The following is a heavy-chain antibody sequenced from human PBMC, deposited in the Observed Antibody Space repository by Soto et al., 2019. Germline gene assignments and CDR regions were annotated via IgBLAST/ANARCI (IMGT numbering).Heavy chain of an antibody. V-gene: IGHV1-18*01. J-gene: IGHJ4*02. D-gene: IGHD3-10*01. Sequence: GASVKVSCRASWYIFSIYGINWVRQSPGQGLEWMGWTSPNNGNTKYAQNLQGRVTMTTDTSTSTAYMELRSLRPDDTAVYYCVRDLDGSGSYYTDYWGQGTLVPVYS. CDR2: TSPNNGNT. CDR1: WYIFSIYG. CDR3: VRDLDGSGSYYTDY.